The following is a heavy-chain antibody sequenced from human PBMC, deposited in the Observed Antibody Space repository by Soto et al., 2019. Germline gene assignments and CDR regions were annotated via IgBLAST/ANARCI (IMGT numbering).Heavy chain of an antibody. CDR1: GFTFSSYG. CDR2: IWYDGSNK. CDR3: ARDVAASYEFWSGYLDFDP. Sequence: QVQLVESGGGVVQPGRSLRLSCAASGFTFSSYGMHWVRQAPGKGLEWVAVIWYDGSNKYYADSVKGRFTISRDNSKKXMFXHMNRLRAEDTAVYYCARDVAASYEFWSGYLDFDPWGQGTLVTVSS. J-gene: IGHJ5*02. V-gene: IGHV3-33*01. D-gene: IGHD3-3*01.